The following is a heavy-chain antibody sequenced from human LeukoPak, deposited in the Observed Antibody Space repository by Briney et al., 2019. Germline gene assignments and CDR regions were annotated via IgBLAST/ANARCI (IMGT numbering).Heavy chain of an antibody. CDR1: GYTFNTYW. J-gene: IGHJ4*02. CDR3: ARENYYESTGYIDV. V-gene: IGHV3-7*01. Sequence: GGSLRLSCEGPGYTFNTYWMSWVRQAPGKGLEWVANIRRDGNETYYVDSVKGRFTISRDNAKNSLYLQMNSLRAEDMAVYYCARENYYESTGYIDVWGQGTLVTVSS. D-gene: IGHD3-22*01. CDR2: IRRDGNET.